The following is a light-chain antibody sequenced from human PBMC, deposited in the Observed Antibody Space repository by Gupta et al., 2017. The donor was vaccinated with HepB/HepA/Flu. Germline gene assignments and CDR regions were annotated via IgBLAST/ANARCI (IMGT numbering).Light chain of an antibody. CDR2: GAS. CDR1: RSRY. Sequence: RSRYFAWYQQRPGQAPRLLIDGASTRATDIPDRFSGSGSGTDFILTINRLEPEDFAVYYCHQCDSSQITFGQGTRLE. V-gene: IGKV3-20*01. CDR3: HQCDSSQIT. J-gene: IGKJ5*01.